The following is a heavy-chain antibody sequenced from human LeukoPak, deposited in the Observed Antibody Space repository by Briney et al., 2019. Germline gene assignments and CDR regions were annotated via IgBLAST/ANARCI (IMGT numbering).Heavy chain of an antibody. D-gene: IGHD3-16*01. CDR3: ARFLAGGLNLFDP. Sequence: SETLSLTCTVPGGSISSHYWSWIRQPPGKGLEWIGYIYYSGSTNYNPSLKSRVTISVDTSKNQFSLKLSSVTAADTAVYYCARFLAGGLNLFDPWGQGTLVTVSS. CDR2: IYYSGST. CDR1: GGSISSHY. J-gene: IGHJ5*02. V-gene: IGHV4-59*11.